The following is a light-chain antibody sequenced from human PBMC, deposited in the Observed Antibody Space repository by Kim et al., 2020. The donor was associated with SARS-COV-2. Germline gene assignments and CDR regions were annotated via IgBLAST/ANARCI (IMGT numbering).Light chain of an antibody. V-gene: IGLV3-19*01. CDR2: GKN. J-gene: IGLJ2*01. Sequence: ALRQTVRITCQGDSLRSYYATWYQQKPGQAPILVIYGKNNRPSGIPDRFSGSSSGNTASLTITGTQAGDEADYYCNTRDSNNNVLFGGGTRLTVL. CDR1: SLRSYY. CDR3: NTRDSNNNVL.